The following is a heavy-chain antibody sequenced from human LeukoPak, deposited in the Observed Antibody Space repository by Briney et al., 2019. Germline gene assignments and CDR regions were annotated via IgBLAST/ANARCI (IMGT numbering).Heavy chain of an antibody. D-gene: IGHD3-16*02. Sequence: GGSLRLSCAASGFTFSSYAMSWVRQAPGKGLEWVSAISGSGGSTYYADSVKGRFTISRDNSKNTLYLQMNSLRAEDTAVYYCAKGEIMITFGGVIGPFDYWGQGTLVTVSS. CDR3: AKGEIMITFGGVIGPFDY. CDR1: GFTFSSYA. CDR2: ISGSGGST. J-gene: IGHJ4*02. V-gene: IGHV3-23*01.